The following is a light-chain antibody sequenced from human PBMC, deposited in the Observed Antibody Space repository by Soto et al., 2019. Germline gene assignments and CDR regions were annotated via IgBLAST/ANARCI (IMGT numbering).Light chain of an antibody. Sequence: DIQMTQSPSTLSASVGDRVTITCRASQSISSWLAWYQQKPGKAPKLLIYKASSLESGVPSRFSGSGSGTEFTLTISSLQPDDLATYYCQQYNFYPGTFGQGTKVEI. CDR1: QSISSW. CDR3: QQYNFYPGT. J-gene: IGKJ1*01. V-gene: IGKV1-5*03. CDR2: KAS.